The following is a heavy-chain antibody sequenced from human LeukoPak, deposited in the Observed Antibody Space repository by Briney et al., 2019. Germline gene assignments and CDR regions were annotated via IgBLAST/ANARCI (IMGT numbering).Heavy chain of an antibody. V-gene: IGHV4-34*01. CDR1: GGSFSGYY. CDR3: ARPKNGYSYGYRYYYMDV. D-gene: IGHD5-18*01. CDR2: INHSGST. Sequence: KPSETLSLTCSVSGGSFSGYYWSWIRQPPGKGLEWIGEINHSGSTNYNPSLKSRVTISVDTSKNQFSLKLSSVTAADTAVYYCARPKNGYSYGYRYYYMDVWGKGTTVTISS. J-gene: IGHJ6*03.